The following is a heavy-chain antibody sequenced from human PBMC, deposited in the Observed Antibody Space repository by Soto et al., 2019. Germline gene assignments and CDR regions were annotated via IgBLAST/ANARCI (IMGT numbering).Heavy chain of an antibody. V-gene: IGHV4-39*01. D-gene: IGHD6-13*01. Sequence: PSETLSLTCAVSGGSISGSYYYWGWLRQSPGKGPEWIGSVFYTGFTSYNPSLESRVSVSVDTSKNQFSLKLSSVTAADTAVYYCARKRGSSWYIYYYYGMDVWGQGTTVTVSS. CDR3: ARKRGSSWYIYYYYGMDV. CDR2: VFYTGFT. CDR1: GGSISGSYYY. J-gene: IGHJ6*02.